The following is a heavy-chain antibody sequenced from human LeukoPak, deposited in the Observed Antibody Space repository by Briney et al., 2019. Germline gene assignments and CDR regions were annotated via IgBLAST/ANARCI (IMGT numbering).Heavy chain of an antibody. D-gene: IGHD1-1*01. Sequence: GGSLRLSCAASGFTFSRYGMHWVRQAPGKGLEWVAFIWDDGSNKDYEDSVKGRFTISRDNSKNTLYLQMNSLIVEDTAIYYCARDSGRYNCGPYHYWGQGILVTVSS. J-gene: IGHJ4*02. V-gene: IGHV3-33*01. CDR3: ARDSGRYNCGPYHY. CDR2: IWDDGSNK. CDR1: GFTFSRYG.